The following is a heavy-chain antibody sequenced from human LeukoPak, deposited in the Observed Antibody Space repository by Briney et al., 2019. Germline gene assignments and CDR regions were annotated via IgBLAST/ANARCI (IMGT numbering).Heavy chain of an antibody. CDR1: GGSFSGYY. D-gene: IGHD3-10*02. V-gene: IGHV4-34*01. CDR3: ANMFTGNSDY. CDR2: INHSGST. J-gene: IGHJ4*02. Sequence: PSETLSLTCAVYGGSFSGYYWSWIRQSPGKGLEWIGEINHSGSTNYNPSLKSRVTISVDTSKNQFSLKLSSVTPADTAVYYCANMFTGNSDYRGQGTLVTVSS.